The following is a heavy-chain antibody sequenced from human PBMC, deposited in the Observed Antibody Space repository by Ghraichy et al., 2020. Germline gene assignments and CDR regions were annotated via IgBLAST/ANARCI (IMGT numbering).Heavy chain of an antibody. D-gene: IGHD6-19*01. Sequence: ASVKVSCQASGYTFSDYALAWVRQAPGQGLEWMGWISVYNRNTAYAPKVQGRVTVTAHTATGTAYLELRNLRSDDTAVYYCARATDQWPSWFDHWGHGTLVTVSS. CDR2: ISVYNRNT. CDR3: ARATDQWPSWFDH. V-gene: IGHV1-18*01. CDR1: GYTFSDYA. J-gene: IGHJ5*02.